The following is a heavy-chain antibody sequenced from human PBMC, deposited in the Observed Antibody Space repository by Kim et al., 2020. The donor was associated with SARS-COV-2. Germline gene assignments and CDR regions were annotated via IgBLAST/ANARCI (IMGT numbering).Heavy chain of an antibody. Sequence: YYADPVKGLFTISRDNSKNTLDLQMNSLRAEDTAVYYCAKVGAAVAFDYWGQGTLVTVSS. D-gene: IGHD6-13*01. V-gene: IGHV3-23*01. CDR3: AKVGAAVAFDY. J-gene: IGHJ4*02.